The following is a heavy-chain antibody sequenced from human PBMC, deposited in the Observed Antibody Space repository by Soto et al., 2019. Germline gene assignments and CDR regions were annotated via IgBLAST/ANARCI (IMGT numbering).Heavy chain of an antibody. D-gene: IGHD3-16*01. CDR3: ARGGEPNSGVGAFDI. CDR2: IYYSGST. V-gene: IGHV4-59*01. CDR1: GGSISSYY. J-gene: IGHJ3*02. Sequence: SETLSLTCTVSGGSISSYYWSWIRQPPGKGLEWIGYIYYSGSTNYNPSLKSRVTISVDTSKNQFSLKLSSVTAADTAVYYCARGGEPNSGVGAFDIWGQGTMVTVSS.